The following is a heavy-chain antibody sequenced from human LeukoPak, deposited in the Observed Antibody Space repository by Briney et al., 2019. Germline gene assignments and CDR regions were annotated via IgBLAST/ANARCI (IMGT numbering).Heavy chain of an antibody. D-gene: IGHD2-2*01. Sequence: ASVKVSCTASGYTFTSYAMHWVRQAPGQRLEWMGWINAGNGSTKYSQKFQGRVTITRDTSASTAYMELSSLRSEDTAVYYCARCWGYCSSTSCYAGSDAFDIWGQGTTVTVSS. CDR3: ARCWGYCSSTSCYAGSDAFDI. J-gene: IGHJ3*02. V-gene: IGHV1-3*01. CDR2: INAGNGST. CDR1: GYTFTSYA.